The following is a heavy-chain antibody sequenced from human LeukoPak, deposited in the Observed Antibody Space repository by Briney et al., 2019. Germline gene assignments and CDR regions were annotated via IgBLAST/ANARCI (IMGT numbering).Heavy chain of an antibody. Sequence: TGGSLRLSCAASGFTFNTYAMSWVRQAPGKGLEWVGRIKSKTDGGTTDYAAPVKGRFTISRDDSKNTLYLQMNSLKTEDTAVYYCTTGPFYGDYLGDWGQGTLVTVSS. CDR2: IKSKTDGGTT. J-gene: IGHJ4*02. CDR1: GFTFNTYA. V-gene: IGHV3-15*01. CDR3: TTGPFYGDYLGD. D-gene: IGHD4-17*01.